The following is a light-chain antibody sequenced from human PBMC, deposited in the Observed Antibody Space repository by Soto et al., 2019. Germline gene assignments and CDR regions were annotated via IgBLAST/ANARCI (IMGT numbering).Light chain of an antibody. CDR1: QTIISY. V-gene: IGKV1-39*01. CDR2: STS. J-gene: IGKJ4*01. CDR3: QQSYSGPLT. Sequence: DIQMTQSPSSLSASVRDRVTITCRASQTIISYLNWFQQKPGKAPKLMIHSTSSLQSGVPSRFRGSGSGTDFTLTISSLQPEDFATYYCQQSYSGPLTFGGGTKVDIK.